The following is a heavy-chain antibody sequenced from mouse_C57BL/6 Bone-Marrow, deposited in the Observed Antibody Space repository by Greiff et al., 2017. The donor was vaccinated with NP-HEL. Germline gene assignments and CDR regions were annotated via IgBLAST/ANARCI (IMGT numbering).Heavy chain of an antibody. V-gene: IGHV1-81*01. CDR3: ARGDGDYFDY. CDR1: GYTFTSYG. Sequence: QVQLKQSGAELARPGASVKLSCKASGYTFTSYGISWVKQRPGQGLEWIGEIYPRSGNTYYNEKFKGKATLTADKSSSTAYMELRSLTSEDSAVYFCARGDGDYFDYWGQGTTLTVSS. CDR2: IYPRSGNT. J-gene: IGHJ2*01. D-gene: IGHD1-1*01.